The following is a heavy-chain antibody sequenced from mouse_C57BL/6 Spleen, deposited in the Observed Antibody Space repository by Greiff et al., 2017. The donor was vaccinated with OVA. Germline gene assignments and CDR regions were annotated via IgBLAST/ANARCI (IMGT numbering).Heavy chain of an antibody. CDR2: IDPENGDT. CDR3: TRDGINWYFDV. J-gene: IGHJ1*03. CDR1: GFNIKDDY. Sequence: VQLQQSGAELVRPGASVKLSCTASGFNIKDDYMHWVKQRPEQGLEWIGWIDPENGDTEYASKFQGKATITADTSSNTAYLQLSSLTSEDTAVYYCTRDGINWYFDVWGTGTTVTVSS. V-gene: IGHV14-4*01. D-gene: IGHD2-1*01.